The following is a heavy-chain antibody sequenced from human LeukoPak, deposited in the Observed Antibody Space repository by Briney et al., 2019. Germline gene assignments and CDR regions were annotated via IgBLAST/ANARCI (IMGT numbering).Heavy chain of an antibody. V-gene: IGHV1-24*01. CDR2: FDPEDGET. D-gene: IGHD1-26*01. J-gene: IGHJ4*02. Sequence: ASVKVSCKVSGYTLTELSTHWVRQAPGKGLEWMGGFDPEDGETIYAQKFQGRVTMTEDTSTDTAYMELSSLRSEDTAVYYCATAQYSGSYYGGVFDYWGQGTLVTVSS. CDR3: ATAQYSGSYYGGVFDY. CDR1: GYTLTELS.